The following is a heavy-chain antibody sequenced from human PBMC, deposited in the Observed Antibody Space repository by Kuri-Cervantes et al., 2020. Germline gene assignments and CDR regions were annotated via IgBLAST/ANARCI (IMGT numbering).Heavy chain of an antibody. CDR2: ISWDGGST. Sequence: GESLKISCAASGFTFDDYTMHWVRQAPGKGLEWVSLISWDGGSTYYADSVKGRFTISRDNAKNSLYLQMNSLRAEDTAVYYCAKDNWGSMSALDIWGQGTMVTVSS. CDR1: GFTFDDYT. V-gene: IGHV3-43*01. D-gene: IGHD7-27*01. CDR3: AKDNWGSMSALDI. J-gene: IGHJ3*02.